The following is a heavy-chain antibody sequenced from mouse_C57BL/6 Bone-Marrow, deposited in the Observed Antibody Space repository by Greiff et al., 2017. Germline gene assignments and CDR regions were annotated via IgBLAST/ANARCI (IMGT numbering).Heavy chain of an antibody. D-gene: IGHD6-1*01. V-gene: IGHV1-54*01. CDR1: GYAFTNYL. Sequence: VQLQQSGAELVRPGTSVKVSCKASGYAFTNYLIEWVKQRPGQGLEWIGLINPGSGGTNYTEKFKGKATLTADKSSSTAYMQISSLTSEDSAVYFSARDECDGLAYWGQGTLVTVSA. CDR3: ARDECDGLAY. CDR2: INPGSGGT. J-gene: IGHJ3*01.